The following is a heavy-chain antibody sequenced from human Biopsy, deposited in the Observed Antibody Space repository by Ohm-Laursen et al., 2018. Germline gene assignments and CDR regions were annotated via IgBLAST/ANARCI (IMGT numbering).Heavy chain of an antibody. V-gene: IGHV4-34*01. CDR3: ARSVDITVVRGYYFDF. CDR2: IDHTGGT. J-gene: IGHJ4*02. D-gene: IGHD3-10*01. Sequence: SDTLSLTCAVYGGPFSGYFWTWIRQAPGKGLEWIGEIDHTGGTNYNPSLKSRVNISQGRSKNQFSLRLDSVTAADTAVYYCARSVDITVVRGYYFDFWGQGTLVTVSS. CDR1: GGPFSGYF.